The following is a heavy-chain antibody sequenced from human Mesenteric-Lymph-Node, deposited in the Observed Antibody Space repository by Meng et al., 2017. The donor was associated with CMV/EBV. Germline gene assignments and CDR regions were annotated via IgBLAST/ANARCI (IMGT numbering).Heavy chain of an antibody. Sequence: ASVKVSCKASGYTFTGYYMHWVRQAPGQGLEWMGWINPNSGGTNYAQKFQGRVTMTRDTSISTAYMELIRLRADDTAVYYCARDCSSTSCLGPDYWGQGTLVTVSS. CDR2: INPNSGGT. CDR1: GYTFTGYY. CDR3: ARDCSSTSCLGPDY. V-gene: IGHV1-2*02. J-gene: IGHJ4*02. D-gene: IGHD2-2*01.